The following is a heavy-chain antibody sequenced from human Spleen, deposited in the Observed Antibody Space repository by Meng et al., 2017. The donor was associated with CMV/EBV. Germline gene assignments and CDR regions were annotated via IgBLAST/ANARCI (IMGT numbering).Heavy chain of an antibody. Sequence: ASVKVSCKASGGTFSSYAINWVRQAPGQGLEWMGWISAYNGNKHFAQKFQGRVTLATDTVTRTAHMELRSLRSDDTAVYYCARGGRTTGASADYWGQGTLVTVSS. CDR2: ISAYNGNK. D-gene: IGHD1-1*01. CDR3: ARGGRTTGASADY. J-gene: IGHJ4*02. V-gene: IGHV1-18*01. CDR1: GGTFSSYA.